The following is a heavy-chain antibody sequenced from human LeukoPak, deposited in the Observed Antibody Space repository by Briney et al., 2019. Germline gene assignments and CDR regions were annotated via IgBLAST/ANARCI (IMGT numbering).Heavy chain of an antibody. J-gene: IGHJ4*02. CDR3: ARVLGRGGYAYFDY. CDR2: IYCSGST. D-gene: IGHD5-12*01. Sequence: PSETLSLTCTVSGGSISSSSYYWGWIRQPPGKGLEWIGSIYCSGSTYYNPSLKSRVTISVDTSKNQFSLKLSSVTAADTAVYYCARVLGRGGYAYFDYWGQGTLVTVSS. V-gene: IGHV4-39*01. CDR1: GGSISSSSYY.